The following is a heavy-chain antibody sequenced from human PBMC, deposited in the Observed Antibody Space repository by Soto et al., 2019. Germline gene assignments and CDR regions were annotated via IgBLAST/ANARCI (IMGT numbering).Heavy chain of an antibody. CDR3: AREVYGSGTFYYYGMDV. D-gene: IGHD3-10*01. J-gene: IGHJ6*02. CDR2: INPSGGST. V-gene: IGHV1-46*01. CDR1: GYTFTSYY. Sequence: QVQLVQSGAEVKKPGASVKVSCKASGYTFTSYYMHWVRQAPGQGLEWMGIINPSGGSTSYAQKFQGRVTLHRDTSTSTVYMELSSLRSEDTAVYYCAREVYGSGTFYYYGMDVWGQGTTVTVSS.